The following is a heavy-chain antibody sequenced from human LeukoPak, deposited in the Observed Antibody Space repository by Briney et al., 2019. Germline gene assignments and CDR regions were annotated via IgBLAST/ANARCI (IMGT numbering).Heavy chain of an antibody. D-gene: IGHD6-19*01. J-gene: IGHJ4*02. CDR2: INTNTGNP. Sequence: ASVKVSCKASGYTFTGYYMHWVRQAPGQGLEWMGWINTNTGNPTYAQGLTGRFVFSLDTSVSTAYLQISSLKAEDTAVYYCAREAGYSSGWYWYYFDYWGQGTLVTVSS. CDR3: AREAGYSSGWYWYYFDY. V-gene: IGHV7-4-1*02. CDR1: GYTFTGYY.